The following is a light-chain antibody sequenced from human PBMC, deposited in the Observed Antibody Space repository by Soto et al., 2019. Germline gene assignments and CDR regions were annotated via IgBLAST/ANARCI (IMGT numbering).Light chain of an antibody. CDR3: CSYAGSGTWV. CDR1: NSDVGTYTL. CDR2: EDT. V-gene: IGLV2-23*01. J-gene: IGLJ3*02. Sequence: QSALTQPASVSGSPGQSITISCTGTNSDVGTYTLVSWYQQHPGKAPKLMTYEDTKRPSGLSNRFSGSKSGNTASLTISGLQPEDEADYYCCSYAGSGTWVFGGGTKLTVL.